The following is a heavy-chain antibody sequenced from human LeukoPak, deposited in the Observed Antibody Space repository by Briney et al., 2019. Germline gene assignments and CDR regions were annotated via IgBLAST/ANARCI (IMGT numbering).Heavy chain of an antibody. D-gene: IGHD6-13*01. CDR2: ISAYNGNT. CDR3: AREGGYSSSWYIMRNYYYYYMDV. V-gene: IGHV1-18*01. Sequence: ASVKVSCKASGYTFTSYGISWVRQAPGQGLEWMGWISAYNGNTNYAQKLQGRVTMTTDTSTSAAYMELRSLRSDDTAVYYCAREGGYSSSWYIMRNYYYYYMDVWGKGTTVTVSS. J-gene: IGHJ6*03. CDR1: GYTFTSYG.